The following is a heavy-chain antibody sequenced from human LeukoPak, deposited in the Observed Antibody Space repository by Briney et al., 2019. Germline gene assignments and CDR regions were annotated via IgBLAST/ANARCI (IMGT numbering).Heavy chain of an antibody. D-gene: IGHD6-19*01. CDR2: IKQDGSEK. CDR3: AKEGFSGCLDY. J-gene: IGHJ4*02. Sequence: PGGSLRLSCAASGFTFRSYWMSWVRQAPGKGLEWVANIKQDGSEKYYVDSVKGRFTISRDNAKNSLYLQMNSLRAEDTAVYYCAKEGFSGCLDYWGQGTLVTVSS. V-gene: IGHV3-7*01. CDR1: GFTFRSYW.